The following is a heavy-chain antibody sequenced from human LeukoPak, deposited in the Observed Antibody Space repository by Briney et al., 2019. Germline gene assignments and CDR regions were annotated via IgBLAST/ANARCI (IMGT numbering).Heavy chain of an antibody. CDR3: ARASIYYDSSGYYLY. Sequence: KPSETLSLTCTVSGYSTSSGYYWGWIRQPPGKGLEWIGSIYHSGSTYYNPSLKSRVTISVDTSKNQFSLKLSSVTAADTAVYYCARASIYYDSSGYYLYWGQGTLVTVSS. J-gene: IGHJ4*02. D-gene: IGHD3-22*01. V-gene: IGHV4-38-2*02. CDR2: IYHSGST. CDR1: GYSTSSGYY.